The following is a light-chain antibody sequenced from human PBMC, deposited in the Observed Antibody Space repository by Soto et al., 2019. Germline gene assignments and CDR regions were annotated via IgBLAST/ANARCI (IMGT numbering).Light chain of an antibody. J-gene: IGLJ2*01. CDR3: GTWDASRSAGV. CDR1: SSNIETNP. CDR2: NDD. Sequence: QSVLTQPPSVSAAPGQTVTISCSGSSSNIETNPVSWYRHLPGTVPKLLIHNDDKRPSGIPDRFSGSKSGTSATLGITGLQTGDEADYYCGTWDASRSAGVFGGGTKVTVL. V-gene: IGLV1-51*01.